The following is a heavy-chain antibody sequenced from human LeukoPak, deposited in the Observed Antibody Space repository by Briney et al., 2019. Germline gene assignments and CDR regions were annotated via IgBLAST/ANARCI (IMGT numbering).Heavy chain of an antibody. Sequence: SETLSLTCTVSGGSISSYYWSWIRQPPGKGLEWIGYIYYSGSTNYNPSPKSRVTISVDTSKNQFSLKLSSVTAADTAVYYCARSVAGTLLDYWGQGTLVTVSS. V-gene: IGHV4-59*01. CDR1: GGSISSYY. J-gene: IGHJ4*02. CDR3: ARSVAGTLLDY. D-gene: IGHD6-19*01. CDR2: IYYSGST.